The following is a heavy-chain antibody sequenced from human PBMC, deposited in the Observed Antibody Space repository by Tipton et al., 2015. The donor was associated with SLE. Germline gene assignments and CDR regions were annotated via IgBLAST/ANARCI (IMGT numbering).Heavy chain of an antibody. Sequence: SLRLSCAASGLNFGIFGINWVRQIPGRGLEWLAISYRGGPTYYADSVKGRFTVSRDESTSTLYLQMDSLTGGDTAVYYCVKDARTYVNFDYHYDVWGRGTLVTVSS. CDR1: GLNFGIFG. CDR2: ISYRGGPT. J-gene: IGHJ2*01. V-gene: IGHV3-23*03. CDR3: VKDARTYVNFDYHYDV. D-gene: IGHD5-12*01.